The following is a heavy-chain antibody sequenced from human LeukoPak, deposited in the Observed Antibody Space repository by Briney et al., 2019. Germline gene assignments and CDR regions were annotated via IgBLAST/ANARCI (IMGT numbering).Heavy chain of an antibody. Sequence: SVKVSCKASGGTVSSYTISWVRQAPGRGLEWMGGIIPIFGIANYAQKFQGRVTITADKSTSTAYMELRSLRSEDTAVYYCARDPPRIVGTTIADPWGQGTLVTVSS. CDR1: GGTVSSYT. J-gene: IGHJ5*02. V-gene: IGHV1-69*17. CDR2: IIPIFGIA. CDR3: ARDPPRIVGTTIADP. D-gene: IGHD2-21*01.